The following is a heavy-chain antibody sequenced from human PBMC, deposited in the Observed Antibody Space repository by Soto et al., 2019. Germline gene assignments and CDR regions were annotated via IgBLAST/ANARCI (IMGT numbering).Heavy chain of an antibody. CDR3: AKSPGGLAGYNDDYYGMDV. Sequence: EVHLLESGGDLVQPGGSLRLSCTSSGLTFSTYAMSWVRQAPGKGLEWVSAIGGSGTGGRTCYADSVKGRFTICRDNSKNTVYLQMNSLRADDTAVYYCAKSPGGLAGYNDDYYGMDVWGQGTTVTVSS. D-gene: IGHD5-12*01. CDR1: GLTFSTYA. CDR2: IGGSGTGGRT. V-gene: IGHV3-23*01. J-gene: IGHJ6*02.